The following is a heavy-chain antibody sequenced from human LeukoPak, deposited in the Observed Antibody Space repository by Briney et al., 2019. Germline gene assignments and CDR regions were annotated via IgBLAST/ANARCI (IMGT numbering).Heavy chain of an antibody. CDR3: AKTAPPNKLNPYFDY. V-gene: IGHV3-30-3*01. D-gene: IGHD1/OR15-1a*01. Sequence: GGSLRLSCAASGFTFSSYAMHWVRQAPGKGLEWVAVISYDGSNKYYADSVKGRFTISRDNSKNTLYLQMNSLRAEDTAVYYCAKTAPPNKLNPYFDYWGQGTLVTVSS. J-gene: IGHJ4*02. CDR1: GFTFSSYA. CDR2: ISYDGSNK.